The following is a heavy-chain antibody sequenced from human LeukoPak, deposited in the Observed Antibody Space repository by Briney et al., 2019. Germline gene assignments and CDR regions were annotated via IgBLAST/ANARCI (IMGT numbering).Heavy chain of an antibody. CDR3: ARARYYYDSSGYSRFDS. V-gene: IGHV4-39*07. CDR2: IYYSGST. Sequence: PSETLSLTCTVSGGSISSSSYYWGWIRQPPGKGLEWIGSIYYSGSTNYNPSLKSRVTMSVDTSKNQFSLKLSSVTAADTAVYYCARARYYYDSSGYSRFDSWGQEPW. CDR1: GGSISSSSYY. D-gene: IGHD3-22*01. J-gene: IGHJ5*01.